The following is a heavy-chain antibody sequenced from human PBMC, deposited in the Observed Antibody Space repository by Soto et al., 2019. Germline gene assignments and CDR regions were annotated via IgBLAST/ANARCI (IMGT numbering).Heavy chain of an antibody. J-gene: IGHJ4*02. CDR1: GFTVSSNY. D-gene: IGHD4-17*01. CDR2: IYSGGST. CDR3: ARSDYGDPFDY. V-gene: IGHV3-66*01. Sequence: EVQLVESGGGLVQPGGSLRLSRAASGFTVSSNYMSWVRQAPGKGLEWVSVIYSGGSTYYADSVKGRFTISRDNSKNTLYLQMNSLRAEDTAVYYCARSDYGDPFDYWGQGTLVTVSS.